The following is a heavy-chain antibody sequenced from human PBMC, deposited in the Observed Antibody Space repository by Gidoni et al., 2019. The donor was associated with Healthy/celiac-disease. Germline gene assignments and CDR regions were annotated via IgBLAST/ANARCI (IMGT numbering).Heavy chain of an antibody. Sequence: EVQLLESGGGLVHPGGSLRLSCAASGFTFSSNAMSWVRQAPGKGLEWVVAISGSGGSTYYEDSVKGRFTISRDNSKNTLYLQMNSLRAEDTAVYYCANNQMDGNRFGAFDIWGQGTMVTVSS. V-gene: IGHV3-23*01. D-gene: IGHD3-10*01. CDR2: ISGSGGST. CDR1: GFTFSSNA. CDR3: ANNQMDGNRFGAFDI. J-gene: IGHJ3*02.